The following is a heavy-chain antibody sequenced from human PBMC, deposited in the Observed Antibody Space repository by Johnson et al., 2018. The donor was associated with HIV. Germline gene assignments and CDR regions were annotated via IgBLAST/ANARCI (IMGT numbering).Heavy chain of an antibody. V-gene: IGHV3-30*03. CDR2: ISFDGSNK. Sequence: QVQLVESGGGLVQPGGSLRLSCAASGFTVSSNYMSWVRQAPGKGLEWVAVISFDGSNKYYADSVKGRFTISRDNAKNSLYLQMYRRRAEDTAVYYCARDDDYSKVRGFDSWGQGTMVTVSS. CDR1: GFTVSSNY. D-gene: IGHD4-11*01. J-gene: IGHJ3*02. CDR3: ARDDDYSKVRGFDS.